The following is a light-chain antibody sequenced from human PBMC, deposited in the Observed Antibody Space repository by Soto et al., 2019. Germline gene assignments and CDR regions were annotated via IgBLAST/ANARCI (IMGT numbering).Light chain of an antibody. CDR1: QSVSSN. CDR2: GAS. J-gene: IGKJ4*01. V-gene: IGKV3-15*01. Sequence: IVMTQSPATLSVSPWERATLSCRASQSVSSNLAWYQQKPGPAPRLLIYGASTRATGIPARFSGSGSGTELTITINSLKSEDFAVYYCQRYKNWPLTFGGGTKVDI. CDR3: QRYKNWPLT.